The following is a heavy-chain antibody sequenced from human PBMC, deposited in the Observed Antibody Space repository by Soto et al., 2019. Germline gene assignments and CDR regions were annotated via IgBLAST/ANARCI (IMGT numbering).Heavy chain of an antibody. CDR3: AKGFSSWVAVAGFDY. V-gene: IGHV4-59*08. D-gene: IGHD6-19*01. J-gene: IGHJ4*02. Sequence: SETLSLTCTVSGGSISSYYWSWIRQPPGKGLEWIGYIYYSGSTNYNPSLKSRVTISVDTSKNQFSLKLSSVTAADTAVYYCAKGFSSWVAVAGFDYWGQGTLVTVSS. CDR2: IYYSGST. CDR1: GGSISSYY.